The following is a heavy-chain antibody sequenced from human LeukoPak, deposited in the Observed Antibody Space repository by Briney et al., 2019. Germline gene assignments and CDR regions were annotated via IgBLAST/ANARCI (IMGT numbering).Heavy chain of an antibody. J-gene: IGHJ4*02. CDR1: GGSISSYY. D-gene: IGHD3-22*01. Sequence: PSETLSLTCTVSGGSISSYYWSWIRQPPGKGLEWIGYTYYSGSTNYNPSLKSRVTISVDTSKNQFSLKLSSVTAADTAVYYCARLDDSSGYLHWGQGTLVTVSS. CDR3: ARLDDSSGYLH. CDR2: TYYSGST. V-gene: IGHV4-59*08.